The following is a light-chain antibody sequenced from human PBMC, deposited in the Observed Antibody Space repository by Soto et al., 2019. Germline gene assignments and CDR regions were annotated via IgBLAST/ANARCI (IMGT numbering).Light chain of an antibody. CDR1: QTLLDSDGKTY. Sequence: DIVMTQTPLSLPVTPGEPASMSCRSSQTLLDSDGKTYLDWYLQKPGQSPQLLIYTVSYRASGVPDRFSGSGSGTDFTLKISRVEAEDVGVYYCMQRLEFPLTFGGGTKVEIK. CDR2: TVS. CDR3: MQRLEFPLT. V-gene: IGKV2-40*01. J-gene: IGKJ4*01.